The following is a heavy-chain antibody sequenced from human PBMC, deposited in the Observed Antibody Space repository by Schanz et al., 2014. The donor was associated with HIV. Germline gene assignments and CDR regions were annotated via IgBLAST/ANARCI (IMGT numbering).Heavy chain of an antibody. CDR2: INPSGGRT. CDR3: ARVRSGGHGAFEI. V-gene: IGHV1-46*01. D-gene: IGHD1-26*01. Sequence: VPLVQSGAEVKKPGASVKLSCKASGFTLTSYYIHWVRQAPGQGLEWMGIINPSGGRTHYAQKFQGRVTITADESTSTAYMELSSLRSEDTAVYYCARVRSGGHGAFEIWGQGTMVTVSS. J-gene: IGHJ3*02. CDR1: GFTLTSYY.